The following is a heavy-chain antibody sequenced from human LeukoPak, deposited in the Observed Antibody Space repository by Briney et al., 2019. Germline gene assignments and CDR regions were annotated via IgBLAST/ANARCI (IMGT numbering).Heavy chain of an antibody. V-gene: IGHV4-39*01. Sequence: SETLSLTCTVSGGSISSSSYYWGWIRQPPGKGLEWIGSIYYSGSTYYNPSLKSRVTISVDTSKNQFSLKLSSVTAADTAVYYCARHGLERTPDRAIDYWGQGTLVTVSS. CDR1: GGSISSSSYY. CDR2: IYYSGST. CDR3: ARHGLERTPDRAIDY. D-gene: IGHD5-18*01. J-gene: IGHJ4*02.